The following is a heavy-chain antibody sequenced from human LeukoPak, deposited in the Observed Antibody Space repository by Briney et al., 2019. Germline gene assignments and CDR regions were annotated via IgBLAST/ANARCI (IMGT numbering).Heavy chain of an antibody. CDR3: ARDLRRVDYYMDV. J-gene: IGHJ6*03. CDR2: IYYSGST. CDR1: GGSISSSSYY. Sequence: SETLSLTCTVSGGSISSSSYYWGWIRQPPGKGLEWIGSIYYSGSTYYNPSLKSRVTISVDTPKNQFSLKLSSVTAADTAVYYCARDLRRVDYYMDVWGKGTTVTVSS. V-gene: IGHV4-39*07.